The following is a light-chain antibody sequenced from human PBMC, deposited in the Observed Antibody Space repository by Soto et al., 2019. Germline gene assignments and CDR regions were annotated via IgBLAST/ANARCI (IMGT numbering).Light chain of an antibody. CDR1: QSVNSK. V-gene: IGKV3-15*01. CDR2: GAS. CDR3: QQYNNWPPTT. Sequence: ETVMTQSPATLSVSPGERATLSCRASQSVNSKIAWYQQKPGQAPRLLIYGASTRATDIPARFSGSGSGTEFTLTISSLQSEDFAVYYCQQYNNWPPTTFGQGTRLEI. J-gene: IGKJ5*01.